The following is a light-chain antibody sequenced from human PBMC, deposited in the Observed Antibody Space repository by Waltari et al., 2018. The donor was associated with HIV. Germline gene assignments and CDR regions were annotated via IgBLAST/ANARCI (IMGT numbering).Light chain of an antibody. CDR1: SSHFGLYNF. CDR3: STHTTNDTLE. V-gene: IGLV2-14*03. CDR2: DVT. Sequence: QSALTQPASVSGSPGQSVTISCTGTSSHFGLYNFVSWYQQYPGNVPKVIIYDVTSRPSGVPHRFFGSRSGNTASLTISGLQVDDEAVYYCSTHTTNDTLEFGGGTKLTVL. J-gene: IGLJ2*01.